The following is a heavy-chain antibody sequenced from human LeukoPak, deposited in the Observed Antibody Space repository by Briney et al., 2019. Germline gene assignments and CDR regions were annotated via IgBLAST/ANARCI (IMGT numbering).Heavy chain of an antibody. CDR2: IRYDGSNK. CDR3: AKDRDSGVLS. Sequence: GGSLRLSCAASGFTFSSYGMHWVRQAPGKGLEWVAFIRYDGSNKEYGDSVKGRFTISRDNSKNTLYLQMNSLRAEDTAVYYCAKDRDSGVLSWGQGTMVTVSS. D-gene: IGHD2-21*02. CDR1: GFTFSSYG. J-gene: IGHJ3*01. V-gene: IGHV3-30*02.